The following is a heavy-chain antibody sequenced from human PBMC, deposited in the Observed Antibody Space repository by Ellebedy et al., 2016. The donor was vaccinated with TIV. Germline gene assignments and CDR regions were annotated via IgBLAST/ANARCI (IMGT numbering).Heavy chain of an antibody. CDR3: GRDVFSRPYPSHVDV. CDR2: IKNSGGDA. CDR1: GFIFSQYW. J-gene: IGHJ6*04. D-gene: IGHD5/OR15-5a*01. Sequence: GESLKISXEASGFIFSQYWMHWVRRAPGKGLVWVSLIKNSGGDAEYADSVRGRFTISRDNAKNTVYLQMNSLRAEDTAIYYCGRDVFSRPYPSHVDVWGKGTTVTVSS. V-gene: IGHV3-74*03.